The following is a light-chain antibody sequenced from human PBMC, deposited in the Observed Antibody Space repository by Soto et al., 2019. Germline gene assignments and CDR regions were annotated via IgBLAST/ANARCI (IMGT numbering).Light chain of an antibody. CDR2: EIN. CDR1: SSDVGAYDY. Sequence: QAALTQPPSASGSPGQSVTISCTGTSSDVGAYDYVSWYQQHPGKAPKLMIYEINKRPSWVPDRFSGSKSGNTASLTGSGLKAADEADYYCSSFAGSNNFPYVFGTGNQLTVL. J-gene: IGLJ1*01. V-gene: IGLV2-8*01. CDR3: SSFAGSNNFPYV.